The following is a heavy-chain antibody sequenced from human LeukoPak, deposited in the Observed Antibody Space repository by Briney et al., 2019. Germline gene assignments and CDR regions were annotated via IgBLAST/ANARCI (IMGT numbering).Heavy chain of an antibody. J-gene: IGHJ1*01. CDR2: ISGSGGST. D-gene: IGHD3-22*01. V-gene: IGHV3-23*01. CDR1: GFTFSSYA. CDR3: AKDGFGYYDSSGLFQH. Sequence: QAGGSLRLSCAASGFTFSSYAMSWVRQAPGKGLEWVSAISGSGGSTYYADSVKGRFTISRDNSKNTLYLQMNSLRAEDTAVYYCAKDGFGYYDSSGLFQHWGQGTLVTVSS.